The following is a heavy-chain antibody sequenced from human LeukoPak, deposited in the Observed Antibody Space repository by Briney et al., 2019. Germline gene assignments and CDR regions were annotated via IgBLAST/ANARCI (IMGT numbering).Heavy chain of an antibody. CDR3: TRGGDVYKYVNF. J-gene: IGHJ4*02. CDR1: DDSIGTNNYD. CDR2: LHFSGTP. V-gene: IGHV4-39*01. D-gene: IGHD5-24*01. Sequence: KASETLSLTCTVSDDSIGTNNYDWSWIRQPPGKGLEWVGTLHFSGTPYYSPSLNSRVSISVDTSKNQFSLMLKSVTATDTAVYYYTRGGDVYKYVNFWGQGTLVTVSS.